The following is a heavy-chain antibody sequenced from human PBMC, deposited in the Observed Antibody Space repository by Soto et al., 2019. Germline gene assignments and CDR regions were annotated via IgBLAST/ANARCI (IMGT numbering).Heavy chain of an antibody. Sequence: SETLSLTCAVSGGSLSSSNWWSWVRQPPGKGLEWIGEIYRSGTTNYNPSLKSRVTISVDKSKNQFSLKLNSVTAADTAVYYCASQGGWYVDYWGQGTLVTVSS. V-gene: IGHV4-4*02. CDR3: ASQGGWYVDY. CDR2: IYRSGTT. J-gene: IGHJ4*02. D-gene: IGHD6-19*01. CDR1: GGSLSSSNW.